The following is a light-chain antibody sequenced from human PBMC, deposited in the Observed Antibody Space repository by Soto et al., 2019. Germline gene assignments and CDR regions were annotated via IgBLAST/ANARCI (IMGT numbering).Light chain of an antibody. V-gene: IGKV3-15*01. CDR3: QQSYSFPRT. CDR1: QSVSID. J-gene: IGKJ1*01. CDR2: GAS. Sequence: EKVMTQSPATLAVSPGERATLSLRASQSVSIDLAWYQQTPGQAPRLLIYGASTRATGIPVRFSGSGSGTDFTLTISSLQPEDFATYYCQQSYSFPRTFGQGTKVDIK.